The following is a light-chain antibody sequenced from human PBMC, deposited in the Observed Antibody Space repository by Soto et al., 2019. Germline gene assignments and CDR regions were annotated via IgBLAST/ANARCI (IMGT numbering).Light chain of an antibody. J-gene: IGLJ1*01. CDR1: SSDVGGYKY. V-gene: IGLV2-8*01. Sequence: QSALTQPPSASGSPGQSVTISCTGTSSDVGGYKYVSWYQQHPGKAPKLMIFEVNKRPSGVPDRFSCAKSGNTASLTVSGLQAEEEADYYCSSYAGINNLGVFGTGTKVTVL. CDR3: SSYAGINNLGV. CDR2: EVN.